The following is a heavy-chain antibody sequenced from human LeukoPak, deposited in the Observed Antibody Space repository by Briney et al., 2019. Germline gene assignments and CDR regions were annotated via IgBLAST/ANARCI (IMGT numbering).Heavy chain of an antibody. J-gene: IGHJ4*02. CDR3: ARARLHHTYGSGTNFDY. CDR2: IKQDGSEK. CDR1: GFTFSNYW. D-gene: IGHD3-10*01. V-gene: IGHV3-7*01. Sequence: PGGSLRLSCAASGFTFSNYWMSWVRQAPGKGLEWVANIKQDGSEKYYVDSVKGRFTISRDNAINSLNLQMNSLRAEDTAVYYCARARLHHTYGSGTNFDYWGQGTLVTVSS.